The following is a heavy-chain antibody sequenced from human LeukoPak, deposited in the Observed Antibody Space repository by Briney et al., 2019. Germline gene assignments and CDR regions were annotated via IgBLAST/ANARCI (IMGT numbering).Heavy chain of an antibody. CDR2: IYYSGST. CDR1: GGPISSYY. CDR3: ARVSPGYSSGWYHFDY. V-gene: IGHV4-59*01. Sequence: SETLSLTCTVSGGPISSYYWSWIRQPPGKGLEWIGYIYYSGSTNYNPSLKSRVTISVDTSKNQFSLKLSSVTAADTAVYYCARVSPGYSSGWYHFDYWGQGTLVTVSS. D-gene: IGHD6-19*01. J-gene: IGHJ4*02.